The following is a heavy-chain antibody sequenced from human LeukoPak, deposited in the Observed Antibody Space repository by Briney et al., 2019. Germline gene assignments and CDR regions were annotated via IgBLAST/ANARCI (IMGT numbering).Heavy chain of an antibody. Sequence: GGSLRLSCAASGFTFSSYEMNWVRQAPGKGLEWVSYISNSGSTTYYADSVKGRFTTSRDNSKNTLYLQMNSLRAEDTAVYYCARDSSGPLYWGQGTLVTVSS. CDR1: GFTFSSYE. CDR3: ARDSSGPLY. D-gene: IGHD6-19*01. V-gene: IGHV3-48*03. CDR2: ISNSGSTT. J-gene: IGHJ4*02.